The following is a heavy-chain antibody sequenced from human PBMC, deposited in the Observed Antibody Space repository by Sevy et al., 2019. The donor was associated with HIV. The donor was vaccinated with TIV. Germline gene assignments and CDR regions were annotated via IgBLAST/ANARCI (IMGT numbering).Heavy chain of an antibody. Sequence: GGSLRLSCAASGFTVNKAWMNWVRQAPGKGLEWVGGIKSETDGGTTDYAEPVKGRFSISRDDSKNTLYLQMNSLKIDDTAVYYCSMEDGYNYFDSWGQGALVTVPS. CDR1: GFTVNKAW. J-gene: IGHJ4*02. CDR3: SMEDGYNYFDS. D-gene: IGHD5-12*01. V-gene: IGHV3-15*07. CDR2: IKSETDGGTT.